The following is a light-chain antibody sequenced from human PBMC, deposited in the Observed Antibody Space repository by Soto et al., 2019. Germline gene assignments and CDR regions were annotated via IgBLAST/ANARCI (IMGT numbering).Light chain of an antibody. Sequence: IVLTQSLGTLSLSPGERAILSCRAGQSVRSSFLAWYQQKPGQAPRLLIYGASSRATGIPDRFSGSGSGTDFTLTISRLEPEDFAVYYCQDYGSSQWTFGQGTKVDIK. J-gene: IGKJ1*01. CDR1: QSVRSSF. CDR2: GAS. CDR3: QDYGSSQWT. V-gene: IGKV3-20*01.